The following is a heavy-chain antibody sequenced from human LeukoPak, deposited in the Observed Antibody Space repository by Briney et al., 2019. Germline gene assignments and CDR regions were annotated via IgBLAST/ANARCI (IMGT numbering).Heavy chain of an antibody. Sequence: ASVKVCCKVSGYTLTELSMHWVRQAPGKGLEWMGGFDPEDGETIYAQKFQGGVTMTEDTSTDTAYMELSSLRSEDTAVYYCATTLPRQWLVLWGAFDIWGQGTMVTVSS. CDR2: FDPEDGET. CDR3: ATTLPRQWLVLWGAFDI. J-gene: IGHJ3*02. D-gene: IGHD6-19*01. V-gene: IGHV1-24*01. CDR1: GYTLTELS.